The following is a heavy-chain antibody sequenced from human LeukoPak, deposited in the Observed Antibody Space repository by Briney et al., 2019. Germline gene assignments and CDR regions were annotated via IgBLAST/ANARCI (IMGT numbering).Heavy chain of an antibody. CDR1: GGSFSGYY. J-gene: IGHJ6*02. CDR2: INHSGST. D-gene: IGHD3-3*01. Sequence: SETLSLTCAVYGGSFSGYYWSWIRQPPGKGLEWIGEINHSGSTNYNPSLKSRVTISVDTSKNQFSLNLSSVTAADTAVYYCARPHYDRPGYSLPPYGMDVWGQGTTVTVSS. V-gene: IGHV4-34*01. CDR3: ARPHYDRPGYSLPPYGMDV.